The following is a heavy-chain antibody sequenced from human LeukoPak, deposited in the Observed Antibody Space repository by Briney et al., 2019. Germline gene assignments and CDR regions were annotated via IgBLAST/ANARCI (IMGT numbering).Heavy chain of an antibody. D-gene: IGHD3-22*01. CDR1: GYTFSNYW. J-gene: IGHJ4*02. CDR3: ARRASAYDSSGYHFDY. Sequence: GESLKISCKGSGYTFSNYWIGWVRQMPGKGLEWMGIIYPADSDTRYSPSFQGQVTISADKSITTAYLHWSSLQASDTAMYYCARRASAYDSSGYHFDYWGQGALVTVSS. V-gene: IGHV5-51*01. CDR2: IYPADSDT.